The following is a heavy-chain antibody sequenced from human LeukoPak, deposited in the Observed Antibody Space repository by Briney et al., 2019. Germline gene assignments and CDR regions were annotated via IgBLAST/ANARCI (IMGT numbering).Heavy chain of an antibody. V-gene: IGHV3-48*01. J-gene: IGHJ4*02. CDR3: TRRFDC. CDR2: IYTGTSTI. CDR1: GFTFSTYS. Sequence: GGSLRLSCAASGFTFSTYSMNWVRQAPGEGLEWVSYIYTGTSTIYYADSVKGRFTISKDNAKNSLYLQMNSLRTEDTAVYYCTRRFDCWGQGTLVTVSS.